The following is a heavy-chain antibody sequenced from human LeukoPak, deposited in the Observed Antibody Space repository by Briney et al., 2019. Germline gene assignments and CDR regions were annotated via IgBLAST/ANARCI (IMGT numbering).Heavy chain of an antibody. V-gene: IGHV4-4*02. Sequence: PSGTLSLTWAVSGGSISSSNWWSWVRQPPGKGLEWIGEIYHSGSTNYNPSLKSRVTISVDKSKNQFSLKLSSVTAADTAVYYCARDSGSGSYYGMDVWGKGTTVTVSS. CDR3: ARDSGSGSYYGMDV. D-gene: IGHD3-10*01. CDR2: IYHSGST. CDR1: GGSISSSNW. J-gene: IGHJ6*04.